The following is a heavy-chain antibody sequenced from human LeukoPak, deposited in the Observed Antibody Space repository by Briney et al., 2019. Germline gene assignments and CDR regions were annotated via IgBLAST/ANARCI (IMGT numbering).Heavy chain of an antibody. D-gene: IGHD5-18*01. CDR3: ARDGYSYGPNWFDP. V-gene: IGHV1-69*13. CDR2: IIPIFGTA. CDR1: GGTFSSYA. Sequence: SVKVSCKASGGTFSSYAISWVRQAPGQGLEWMGGIIPIFGTANYAQKFQGRVTITADESTSTAYMELSSLRSEDTAVYYCARDGYSYGPNWFDPWGQGTLVAVSS. J-gene: IGHJ5*02.